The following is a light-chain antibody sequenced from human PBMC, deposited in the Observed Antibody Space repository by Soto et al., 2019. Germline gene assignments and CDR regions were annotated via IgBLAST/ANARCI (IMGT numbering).Light chain of an antibody. CDR3: QQYYSTLSYT. V-gene: IGKV4-1*01. J-gene: IGKJ2*01. Sequence: DIVMTQSPDSLAVSLGERATIHCKSSQSVFYSSNNKNYLAWYQQKPGRPPKLLIYWASTRQSGVPDRFSGSGSGTDFSLSISNLQAEDVAVYYCQQYYSTLSYTFGQGTKLEIK. CDR1: QSVFYSSNNKNY. CDR2: WAS.